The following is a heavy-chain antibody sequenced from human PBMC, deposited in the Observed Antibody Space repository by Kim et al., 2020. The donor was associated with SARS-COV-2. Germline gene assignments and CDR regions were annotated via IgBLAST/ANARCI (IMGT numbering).Heavy chain of an antibody. J-gene: IGHJ6*02. CDR1: GFTFSGSA. V-gene: IGHV3-73*01. CDR3: TRSREVRGVYYGMDV. D-gene: IGHD3-10*01. CDR2: IRSKANSYAT. Sequence: GGSLRLSCAASGFTFSGSAMHWVRQASGKGLEWVGRIRSKANSYATAYAASVKGRFTISRDDSKNTAYLQMNSLKTEDTAVYYCTRSREVRGVYYGMDVWGQGTTVTVSS.